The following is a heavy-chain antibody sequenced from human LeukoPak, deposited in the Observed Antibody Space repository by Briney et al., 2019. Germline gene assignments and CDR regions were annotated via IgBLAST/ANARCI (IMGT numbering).Heavy chain of an antibody. CDR1: GGSISSYY. CDR2: IYTSGST. Sequence: SETLSLTCTVSGGSISSYYWSWIRQPAGKGLEWIGRIYTSGSTNYNPSLKSRVTMSVDTSKNQFSLKLSSVTAADTAVYYCAKAGDSSGYYYGFDYWGQGTLVTVSS. CDR3: AKAGDSSGYYYGFDY. V-gene: IGHV4-4*07. J-gene: IGHJ4*02. D-gene: IGHD3-22*01.